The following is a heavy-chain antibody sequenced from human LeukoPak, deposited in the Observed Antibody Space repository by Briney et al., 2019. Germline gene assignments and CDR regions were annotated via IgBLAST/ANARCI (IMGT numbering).Heavy chain of an antibody. CDR2: IYNSGDT. J-gene: IGHJ4*02. D-gene: IGHD4-23*01. V-gene: IGHV4-61*02. Sequence: SQTLSLTCTVSGGSISSDNYYWSWIRQPAGKGLEWIGRIYNSGDTNYNPSLKSRVTISVDTSKNQFSLKLSSVTAADTAVYYCARVRWRVLDYWGQGTLVTVSS. CDR3: ARVRWRVLDY. CDR1: GGSISSDNYY.